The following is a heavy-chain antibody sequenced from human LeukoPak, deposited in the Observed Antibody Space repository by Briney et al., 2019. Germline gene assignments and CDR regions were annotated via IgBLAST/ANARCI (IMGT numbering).Heavy chain of an antibody. CDR3: ARVGGDLNFDY. D-gene: IGHD2-21*02. V-gene: IGHV3-21*01. Sequence: PGGSLRLSCAASGFTFSSYSMNCVRQAPGKGLEWVSSISSSSSYIYYADSVKGRFTISRDNAKNSLYLQMNSLRVEDTAVYYCARVGGDLNFDYWGQGTLVTVSS. J-gene: IGHJ4*02. CDR1: GFTFSSYS. CDR2: ISSSSSYI.